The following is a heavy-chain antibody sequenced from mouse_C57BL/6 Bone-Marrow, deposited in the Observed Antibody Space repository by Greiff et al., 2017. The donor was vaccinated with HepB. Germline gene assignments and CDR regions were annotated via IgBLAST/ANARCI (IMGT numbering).Heavy chain of an antibody. CDR1: GFSLTSYG. D-gene: IGHD1-1*01. CDR2: IWSGGST. CDR3: ARDGSSPYYFDY. J-gene: IGHJ2*01. Sequence: QVQLKQSGPGLVQPSQSLSITCTVSGFSLTSYGVHWVRQSPGKGLEWLGGIWSGGSTDYNAAFISRLSISKDNSKSHVFFKMKSRQADDTAIYYCARDGSSPYYFDYGGQGTTLTVSS. V-gene: IGHV2-2*01.